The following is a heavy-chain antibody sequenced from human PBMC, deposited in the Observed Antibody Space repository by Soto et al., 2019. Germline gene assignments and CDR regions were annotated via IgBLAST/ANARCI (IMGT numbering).Heavy chain of an antibody. J-gene: IGHJ4*02. V-gene: IGHV1-69*01. CDR1: GGTFSSYT. D-gene: IGHD1-26*01. CDR3: ARGYYSGSNPSSFDY. CDR2: ITPTLNIA. Sequence: QLQLVQSGAEVREPGSSVKVSCKASGGTFSSYTVILVRQAPGQGLEWMGGITPTLNIAKYAEKFQGRVTITADESTSTVNMQLSSLRSEDTAVYFCARGYYSGSNPSSFDYWGQGTLVAVSS.